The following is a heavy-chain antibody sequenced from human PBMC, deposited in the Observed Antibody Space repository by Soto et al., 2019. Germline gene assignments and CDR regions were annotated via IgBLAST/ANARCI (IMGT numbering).Heavy chain of an antibody. J-gene: IGHJ6*02. Sequence: QMQLVQSGPEVKKPGTSVKVSCKASGFTFTSSAVQWVRQARGQRLEWIGWIVVGRGNTNYAQKFQERVTITRDMSTSTAYMELSSLRSEDTAVYYCAADRNYDFWRGYYYGMDVRGQGTTVTVSS. D-gene: IGHD3-3*01. CDR3: AADRNYDFWRGYYYGMDV. V-gene: IGHV1-58*01. CDR2: IVVGRGNT. CDR1: GFTFTSSA.